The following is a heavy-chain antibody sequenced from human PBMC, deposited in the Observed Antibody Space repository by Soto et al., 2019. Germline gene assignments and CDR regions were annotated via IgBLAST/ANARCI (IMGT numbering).Heavy chain of an antibody. J-gene: IGHJ4*02. CDR1: GFTFSSYA. Sequence: PGGSLRLSCAASGFTFSSYAMSWVRQAPGKGLFWVSAISAGGGSTYYADSVKGRFTISRDNSKNTLYLQMNSPRAEDTAVYYCAKPNLYCSSTSCYDYWGQGTLVTVSS. CDR3: AKPNLYCSSTSCYDY. D-gene: IGHD2-2*01. V-gene: IGHV3-23*01. CDR2: ISAGGGST.